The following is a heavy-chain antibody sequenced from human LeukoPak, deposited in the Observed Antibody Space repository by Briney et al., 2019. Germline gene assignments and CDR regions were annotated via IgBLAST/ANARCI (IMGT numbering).Heavy chain of an antibody. Sequence: SVKVSCKASGGTFSSYAISWVRQAPGQGLEWIGGIIPIFGTANYAQKFQGRVTITADESTSKAYRELSSLRSEDTAVYYCARDLVAAAGFDYWGQGTLVTVSS. CDR3: ARDLVAAAGFDY. J-gene: IGHJ4*02. CDR2: IIPIFGTA. D-gene: IGHD6-13*01. V-gene: IGHV1-69*01. CDR1: GGTFSSYA.